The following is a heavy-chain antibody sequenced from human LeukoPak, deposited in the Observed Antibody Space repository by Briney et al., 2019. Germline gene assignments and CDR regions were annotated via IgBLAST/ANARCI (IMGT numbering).Heavy chain of an antibody. CDR1: GGSNSSSSYY. CDR2: IYYSGST. CDR3: ATKTPRLVDTNCTFDY. V-gene: IGHV4-39*01. Sequence: SETLSLTCPVAGGSNSSSSYYWGWIRQPPGKGLEWIGSIYYSGSTYYNPSLKSRVTISVDTSKNQFSLKLSSVTAADTAVYYCATKTPRLVDTNCTFDYCGQGTLVTVSS. D-gene: IGHD2-8*01. J-gene: IGHJ4*02.